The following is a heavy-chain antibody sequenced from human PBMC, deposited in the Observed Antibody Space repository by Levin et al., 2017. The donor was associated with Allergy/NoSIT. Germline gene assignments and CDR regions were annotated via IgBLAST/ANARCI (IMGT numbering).Heavy chain of an antibody. D-gene: IGHD3-3*01. CDR3: ATVYDFPAGLDV. J-gene: IGHJ6*02. Sequence: GESLKISCKVSGYTLTNLAMHWVRQAPGKGLEWMGGFDPENAITIYTQKFQGRVIMTEDTSTDTAYMELSSLTSEDTAVYYCATVYDFPAGLDVWGQGTTVTVSS. CDR2: FDPENAIT. V-gene: IGHV1-24*01. CDR1: GYTLTNLA.